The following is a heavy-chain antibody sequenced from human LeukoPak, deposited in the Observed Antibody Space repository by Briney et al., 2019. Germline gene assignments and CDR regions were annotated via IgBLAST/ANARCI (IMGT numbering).Heavy chain of an antibody. CDR2: ISRSRDGITI. CDR3: ARVRGSDSFTYFDY. CDR1: GFTFSDYY. Sequence: GGSLRLSCAASGFTFSDYYMSWIRQAPGKGLEWVSYISRSRDGITIYCGDSVRGRFTISRDNAKNSLYLQMHRLRAEDTAVYYCARVRGSDSFTYFDYWGQGTLVTVSS. V-gene: IGHV3-11*01. D-gene: IGHD1-26*01. J-gene: IGHJ4*02.